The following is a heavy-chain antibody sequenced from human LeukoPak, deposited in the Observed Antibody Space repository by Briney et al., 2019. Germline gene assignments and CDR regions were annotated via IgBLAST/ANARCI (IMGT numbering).Heavy chain of an antibody. Sequence: GGSLRLSCKGSGYSFTSYWISWVRQMPGKGLEWMGRIDPSDSYTNYSPSFQGHVTISADKSISTAYLQWSSLKASDTAMHYCARTALMITFGGVIVIPPDYWGQGTLVTVSS. D-gene: IGHD3-16*02. CDR1: GYSFTSYW. CDR3: ARTALMITFGGVIVIPPDY. CDR2: IDPSDSYT. J-gene: IGHJ4*02. V-gene: IGHV5-10-1*01.